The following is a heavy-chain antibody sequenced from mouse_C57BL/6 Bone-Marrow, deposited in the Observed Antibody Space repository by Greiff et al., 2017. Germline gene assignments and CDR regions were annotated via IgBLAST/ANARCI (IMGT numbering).Heavy chain of an antibody. CDR1: GYTFTSYW. J-gene: IGHJ3*02. CDR3: AVYYGYDG. V-gene: IGHV1-55*01. CDR2: IYPGSGST. D-gene: IGHD2-2*01. Sequence: QVQLQQPGAELVKPGASVKMSCKASGYTFTSYWITWVKQRPGQGLEWIGDIYPGSGSTNYNEKFKSKATLTADASSRTAYMQLSSLTSEDSAVYYCAVYYGYDGWGQGTLVTVSA.